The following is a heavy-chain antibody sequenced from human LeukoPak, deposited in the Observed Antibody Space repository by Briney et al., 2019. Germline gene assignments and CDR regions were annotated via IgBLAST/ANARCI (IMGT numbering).Heavy chain of an antibody. CDR3: ARGPLTYCGGDCYTYYFDY. V-gene: IGHV4-34*01. CDR1: GGSFNGYY. CDR2: VNHSGST. Sequence: SETLSLTCAVYGGSFNGYYWSWIRQPPGKGLERIGEVNHSGSTNYNPSLKSRVTISVDTSKNQFSLKLSSVTAADTAVYYCARGPLTYCGGDCYTYYFDYWGQGTLVTVSS. J-gene: IGHJ4*02. D-gene: IGHD2-21*02.